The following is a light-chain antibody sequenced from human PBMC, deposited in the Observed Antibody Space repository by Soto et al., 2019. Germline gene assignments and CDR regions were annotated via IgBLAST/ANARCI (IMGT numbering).Light chain of an antibody. Sequence: QSVLTQPPSVSGAPGQRVTISCTGSSSNIGAGYDVQWYQQLPGTAPKLLIYGNSNRPSGVPDRFSGSKSGTSASLAITGLQAEDEADNYCQSHDSSLSGYVVGTGTKLTVL. CDR1: SSNIGAGYD. CDR2: GNS. J-gene: IGLJ1*01. CDR3: QSHDSSLSGYV. V-gene: IGLV1-40*01.